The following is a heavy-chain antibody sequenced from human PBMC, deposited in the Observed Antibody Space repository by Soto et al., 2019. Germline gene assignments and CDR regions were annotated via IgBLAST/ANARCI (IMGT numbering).Heavy chain of an antibody. CDR3: ARDRLATIHYFDY. V-gene: IGHV3-33*01. CDR1: GFTFSSYG. D-gene: IGHD3-9*01. CDR2: IWYDGSNK. Sequence: GGSLRLSCAASGFTFSSYGMHWVRQAPGKGLEWVAVIWYDGSNKYHADSVKGRFTISRDNSKNTLYLQMNSLRADDTAVYYCARDRLATIHYFDYWGQGILVTV. J-gene: IGHJ4*02.